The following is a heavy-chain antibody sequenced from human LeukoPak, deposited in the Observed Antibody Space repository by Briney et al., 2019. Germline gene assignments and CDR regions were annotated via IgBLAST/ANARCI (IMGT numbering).Heavy chain of an antibody. CDR3: ARVGGGMIRAFDI. V-gene: IGHV4-59*01. J-gene: IGHJ3*02. Sequence: SETLSLTCTVSGGSISSYYWSWTRQPPGKGLEWMGYIYYSGNTNYNPSLKSRVTISVDTSKNQFSLKLSSVTAADTAVYYCARVGGGMIRAFDIWGQGTMVTVSS. CDR1: GGSISSYY. D-gene: IGHD2-15*01. CDR2: IYYSGNT.